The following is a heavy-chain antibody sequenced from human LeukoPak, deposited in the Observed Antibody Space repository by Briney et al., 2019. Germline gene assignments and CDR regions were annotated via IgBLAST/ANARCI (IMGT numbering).Heavy chain of an antibody. J-gene: IGHJ4*02. V-gene: IGHV1-2*02. CDR2: INPNSGGT. CDR3: ARYSSSTHPFDY. D-gene: IGHD6-6*01. Sequence: ASVKVFCKASGYPFTGYYMHWVRQAPGQGLEWMGWINPNSGGTNYAQKFQGRVTMTRDTSISTAYMGLSRLRSDDTAVYYCARYSSSTHPFDYWGQGTLVTVSS. CDR1: GYPFTGYY.